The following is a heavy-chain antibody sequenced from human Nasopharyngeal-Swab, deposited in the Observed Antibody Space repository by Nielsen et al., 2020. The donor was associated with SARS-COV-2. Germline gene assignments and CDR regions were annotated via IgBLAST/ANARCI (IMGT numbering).Heavy chain of an antibody. CDR2: ISYDGSNK. J-gene: IGHJ4*02. CDR1: GFTFSSYA. CDR3: AGTSGDY. V-gene: IGHV3-30-3*01. Sequence: GESLKISCAASGFTFSSYAMHWVRQAPGKGLEWVAVISYDGSNKYYADSVKGRFTIFRDNSKNTLYLQMNSLRAEDTAVYYCAGTSGDYWGQGTLVTVSS.